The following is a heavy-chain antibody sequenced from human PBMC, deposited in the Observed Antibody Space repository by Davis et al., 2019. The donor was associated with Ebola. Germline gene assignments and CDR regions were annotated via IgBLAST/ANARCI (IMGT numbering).Heavy chain of an antibody. CDR2: ISVRSIT. CDR1: GFIFSSSA. J-gene: IGHJ5*02. CDR3: AKVHPPTTVTTGWFDP. V-gene: IGHV3-23*01. Sequence: PAESLTLSCAASGFIFSSSAMSWVRQAPGKVMEWVSSISVRSITYHADPVKGRFTISRDNSKNTLYLQMNSLRAEDTAVYYCAKVHPPTTVTTGWFDPWGQGTLVTVSS. D-gene: IGHD4-17*01.